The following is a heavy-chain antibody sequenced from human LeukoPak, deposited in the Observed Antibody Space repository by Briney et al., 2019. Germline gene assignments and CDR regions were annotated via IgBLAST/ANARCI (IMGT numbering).Heavy chain of an antibody. Sequence: GKSLRLSCAASGFTFSSYAISWVRQAPGKGLEWVSTIGGDGSTYYADSVKGRFTISRDTSQNTLYLQMNSLRAEDTAVYYCATSSIWNYGPWGQGTLVTVSS. CDR3: ATSSIWNYGP. D-gene: IGHD1-7*01. V-gene: IGHV3-23*01. CDR1: GFTFSSYA. CDR2: IGGDGST. J-gene: IGHJ5*02.